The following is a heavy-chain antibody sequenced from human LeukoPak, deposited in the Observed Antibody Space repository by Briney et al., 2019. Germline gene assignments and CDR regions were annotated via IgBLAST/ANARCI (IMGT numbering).Heavy chain of an antibody. Sequence: GASVKVSCKASAYTFTSYDINWVRQATGQGLEWMGWMNPNSGNTGYAQKFQGRVAMTRNTSISTAYMELSSLRSEDTAVYYCARPNVDTATSDDAFDIWGQGTMVTVSS. CDR2: MNPNSGNT. CDR3: ARPNVDTATSDDAFDI. V-gene: IGHV1-8*01. J-gene: IGHJ3*02. D-gene: IGHD5-18*01. CDR1: AYTFTSYD.